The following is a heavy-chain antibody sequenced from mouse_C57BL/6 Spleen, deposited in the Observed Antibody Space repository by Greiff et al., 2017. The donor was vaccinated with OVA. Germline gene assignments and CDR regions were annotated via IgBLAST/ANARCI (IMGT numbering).Heavy chain of an antibody. D-gene: IGHD2-3*01. CDR3: VRSDGYYAMDY. V-gene: IGHV10-1*01. CDR1: GFSFNTYA. CDR2: IRSKSNNYAT. J-gene: IGHJ4*01. Sequence: EVMLVESGGGLVQPKGSLKLSCAASGFSFNTYAMNWVRQAPGKGLEWVARIRSKSNNYATYYADSVKDRFTISRDDSESMLYLQMNNLKTEDTAVYYCVRSDGYYAMDYWGQGTSVTVSS.